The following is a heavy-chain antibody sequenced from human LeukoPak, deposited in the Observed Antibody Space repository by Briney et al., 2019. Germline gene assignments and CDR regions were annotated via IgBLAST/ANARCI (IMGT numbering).Heavy chain of an antibody. CDR1: GYTLTELS. V-gene: IGHV1-24*01. D-gene: IGHD1-26*01. Sequence: ASVTVSCKVSGYTLTELSMHWVRQAPGKGLEWMGGFDPEDGETIYAQKFQGRVTMTEDTSTDTAYMELSSLRSEDTAVYYCATDGKFHYYYYGMDVWGQGTTVTVSS. J-gene: IGHJ6*02. CDR3: ATDGKFHYYYYGMDV. CDR2: FDPEDGET.